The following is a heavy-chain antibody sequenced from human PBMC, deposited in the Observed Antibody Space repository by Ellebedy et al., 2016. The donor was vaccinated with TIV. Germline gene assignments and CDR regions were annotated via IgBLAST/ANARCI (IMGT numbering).Heavy chain of an antibody. CDR2: IYYSWST. CDR3: ARPLRSTVTTSIYFDY. CDR1: GGSISSSSYF. Sequence: SETLSLXXTVSGGSISSSSYFWGWIRQPPGKGLEWIGIIYYSWSTYYNPSLNSRVSISVDTSKNQFSLNLSSVTAADTAVYYCARPLRSTVTTSIYFDYWGQGTLVTVSS. D-gene: IGHD4-17*01. J-gene: IGHJ4*02. V-gene: IGHV4-39*01.